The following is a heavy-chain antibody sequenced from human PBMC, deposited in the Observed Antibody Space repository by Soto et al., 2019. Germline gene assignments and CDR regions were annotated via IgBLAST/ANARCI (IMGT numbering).Heavy chain of an antibody. CDR2: ISYDGRDK. D-gene: IGHD4-17*01. V-gene: IGHV3-30*04. CDR3: ARDFGDNALLDY. Sequence: QVQLVESGRGVFKPGRSLILSSVASRFTYSRYAIHLVRKAPGKGLERVAVISYDGRDKYHADSVKGRFTISRENSKNSLDLQTKSLRPDDTAVYYCARDFGDNALLDYWGQGTLVTVSS. J-gene: IGHJ4*02. CDR1: RFTYSRYA.